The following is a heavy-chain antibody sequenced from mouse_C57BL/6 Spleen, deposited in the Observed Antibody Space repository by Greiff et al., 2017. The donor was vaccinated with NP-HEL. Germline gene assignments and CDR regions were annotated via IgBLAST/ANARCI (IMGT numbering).Heavy chain of an antibody. J-gene: IGHJ4*01. Sequence: EVQVVESGGGLVQPGGSLSLSCAASGFTFTDYYMSWVRQPPGKALEWLGFIRNKANGYTTEYSASVKGRFTISRDNSQSILYLQMNALRAEDSATYYCARSGKIYYGNAMDYWGQGTSVTVSS. V-gene: IGHV7-3*01. D-gene: IGHD2-1*01. CDR2: IRNKANGYTT. CDR3: ARSGKIYYGNAMDY. CDR1: GFTFTDYY.